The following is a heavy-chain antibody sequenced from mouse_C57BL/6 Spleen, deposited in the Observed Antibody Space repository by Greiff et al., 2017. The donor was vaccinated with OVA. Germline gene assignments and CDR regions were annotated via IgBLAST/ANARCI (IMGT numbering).Heavy chain of an antibody. CDR1: GFPFSDYG. J-gene: IGHJ3*01. CDR3: ARPGPTTVGFAY. D-gene: IGHD1-1*01. CDR2: SSSGSSTI. V-gene: IGHV5-17*01. Sequence: EVKLVESGGGLLNPGGSLKLSCPAPGFPFSDYGFPWFRRVPKKGLGWVAYSSSGSSTIYNADTVKGRFTISRDNAKNTLFLQMTSLRSEDTAMYYCARPGPTTVGFAYWGQGTLVTVSA.